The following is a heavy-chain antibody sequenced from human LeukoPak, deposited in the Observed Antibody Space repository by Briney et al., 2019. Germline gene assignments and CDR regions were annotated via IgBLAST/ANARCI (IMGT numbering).Heavy chain of an antibody. J-gene: IGHJ4*02. D-gene: IGHD6-19*01. CDR3: AKDQQWLVHYFDY. CDR1: GFTLSSYG. CDR2: ISYDGSNK. V-gene: IGHV3-30*18. Sequence: GGSLRLSCAASGFTLSSYGMHWVRQAPGKGLEWVAVISYDGSNKYYADSVKGRFTISRDNSKNTLYLQMNSLRAEDTAVYYCAKDQQWLVHYFDYWGQGTLVTVSS.